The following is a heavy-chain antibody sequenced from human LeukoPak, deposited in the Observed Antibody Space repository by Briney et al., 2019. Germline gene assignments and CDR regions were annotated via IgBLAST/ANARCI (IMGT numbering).Heavy chain of an antibody. CDR2: ISGSGGST. Sequence: GGSLRLSCAISGITLSNYGMSWVRQAPGKGLEWVAGISGSGGSTNYADSVKGRFTISRDNPKNTLYLQMNSLRVEDTAVYFCAKRGVVIRVILVGFHKEAYYFDSWGQGALVTVSS. CDR1: GITLSNYG. J-gene: IGHJ4*02. D-gene: IGHD3-22*01. V-gene: IGHV3-23*01. CDR3: AKRGVVIRVILVGFHKEAYYFDS.